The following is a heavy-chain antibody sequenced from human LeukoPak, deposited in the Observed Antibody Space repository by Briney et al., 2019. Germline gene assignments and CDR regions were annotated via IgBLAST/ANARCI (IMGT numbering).Heavy chain of an antibody. V-gene: IGHV4-30-2*05. CDR1: DGSLSSGGYY. J-gene: IGHJ4*02. Sequence: PSETLSLTCTVSDGSLSSGGYYWSWIRQPPGKGLEWIGYIYHSGSTYYNPSLKSRVTISADTPKNQFSLKLSSVTAADTAVYYCASAPYYYDSSGYNDYWGQGTLVTVSS. CDR2: IYHSGST. D-gene: IGHD3-22*01. CDR3: ASAPYYYDSSGYNDY.